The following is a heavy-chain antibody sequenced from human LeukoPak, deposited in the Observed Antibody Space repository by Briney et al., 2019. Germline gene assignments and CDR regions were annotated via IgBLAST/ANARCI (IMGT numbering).Heavy chain of an antibody. Sequence: GGSLRLSCAASGFTFDDYAMHWVRQAPGKGLEWVSGISWNSGSIGYADSVKGRFTISRDNAKNSLYLQMNSLRAEDTAVYYCARDLGQYYDTSDNWFDPWGQGTLVTVSS. V-gene: IGHV3-9*01. CDR1: GFTFDDYA. CDR2: ISWNSGSI. D-gene: IGHD3-22*01. CDR3: ARDLGQYYDTSDNWFDP. J-gene: IGHJ5*02.